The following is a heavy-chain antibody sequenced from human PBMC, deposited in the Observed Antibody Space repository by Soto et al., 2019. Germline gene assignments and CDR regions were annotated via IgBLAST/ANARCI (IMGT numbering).Heavy chain of an antibody. Sequence: EVQLVESGGGLVQPGGSLRLSCVASGFTFSSHWMHWVRRTPGTGLACVARIKSDGTYRDYGDSLQGRFTISRDNAKNTLYLHMNNLRADDTAVYYCVRDSGAYNLDYWGQGTLVTVSS. J-gene: IGHJ4*02. CDR1: GFTFSSHW. CDR2: IKSDGTYR. V-gene: IGHV3-74*01. D-gene: IGHD1-20*01. CDR3: VRDSGAYNLDY.